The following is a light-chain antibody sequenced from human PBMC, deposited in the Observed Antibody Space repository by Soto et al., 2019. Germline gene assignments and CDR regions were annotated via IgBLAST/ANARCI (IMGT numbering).Light chain of an antibody. Sequence: EIVLTQSPGTLSLSPGERATLSCRASQSVSSSYLAWYQQKPGQAPRLLIYGASSRATGIPDRFSGSGSGTDFTLTISRLEPEGVAVYYCQQYGSSPGTFGGGTKVEIK. V-gene: IGKV3-20*01. J-gene: IGKJ4*01. CDR3: QQYGSSPGT. CDR1: QSVSSSY. CDR2: GAS.